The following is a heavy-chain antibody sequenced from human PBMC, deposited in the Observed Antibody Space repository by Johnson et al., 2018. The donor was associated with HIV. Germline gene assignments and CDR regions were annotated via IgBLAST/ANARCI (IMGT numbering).Heavy chain of an antibody. CDR2: ISYDGSNK. V-gene: IGHV3-30*04. CDR3: ARGEGGTYLPDAFDI. D-gene: IGHD3-16*01. CDR1: GFTFSSYA. Sequence: QVQLVESGGGVVQPGRSLRLSCAASGFTFSSYAIHWVRQAPGKGLEWVAVISYDGSNKYYADSVKGRFTISRDNSKNTLYLQMNSLRAEDTAVYYCARGEGGTYLPDAFDIWGQGTMVTGSS. J-gene: IGHJ3*02.